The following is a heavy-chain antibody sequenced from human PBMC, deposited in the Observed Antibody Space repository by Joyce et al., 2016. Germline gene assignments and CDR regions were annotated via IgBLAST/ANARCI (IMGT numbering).Heavy chain of an antibody. D-gene: IGHD1-1*01. J-gene: IGHJ4*02. CDR3: TRDTFGDDDF. CDR2: IPPEKVHS. Sequence: EVQLVESGGGLVQPGGSLTLSCAASGFTFPHYWMHWVRQSPGEGLVWVAQIPPEKVHSTYAAYVRGRFTISRDNARNTLYLQMNSLRAEDTGLYYCTRDTFGDDDFWGQGTLVSVSS. CDR1: GFTFPHYW. V-gene: IGHV3-74*03.